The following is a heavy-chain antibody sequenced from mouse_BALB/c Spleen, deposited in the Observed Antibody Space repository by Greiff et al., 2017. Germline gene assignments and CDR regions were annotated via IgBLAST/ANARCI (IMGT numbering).Heavy chain of an antibody. CDR1: GFSLTSYG. CDR2: IWAGGST. J-gene: IGHJ1*01. CDR3: AREITTADWYFDV. D-gene: IGHD1-2*01. V-gene: IGHV2-9*02. Sequence: QVQLQQSGPGLVAPSQSLSITCTVSGFSLTSYGVHWVRQPPGKGLEWLGVIWAGGSTNYNSALMSRLSISKDNSKSQVFLKMNSLQTDDTAMYYCAREITTADWYFDVWGAGTTVTVSS.